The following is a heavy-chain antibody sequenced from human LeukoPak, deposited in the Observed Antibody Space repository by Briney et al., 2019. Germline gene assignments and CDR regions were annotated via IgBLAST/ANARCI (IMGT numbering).Heavy chain of an antibody. CDR1: RFTPSSFN. CDR3: VRETYSTAGFDI. D-gene: IGHD6-13*01. Sequence: GGSLRLSCTASRFTPSSFNMNRVRQAPGKGLEWVSPISGSTTYIYYADSVKGRVTISRDNAKNSLYLQMNSLRAEDTAVYYCVRETYSTAGFDIWGQGTMVIVSS. J-gene: IGHJ3*02. V-gene: IGHV3-21*01. CDR2: ISGSTTYI.